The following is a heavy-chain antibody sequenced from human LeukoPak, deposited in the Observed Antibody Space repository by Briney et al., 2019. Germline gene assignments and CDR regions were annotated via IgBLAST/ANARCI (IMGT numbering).Heavy chain of an antibody. CDR3: ARCVMGDSGYDLDY. CDR1: GFSFNDYG. CDR2: ITWNGGST. V-gene: IGHV3-20*04. Sequence: GGSLRLSCAASGFSFNDYGMSWVRQAPGQGPEWVSGITWNGGSTDYAASVKGRFTISRDNAKNSLYLQMNSLRAEDTAVYYCARCVMGDSGYDLDYWGQGTLVTVSS. D-gene: IGHD5-12*01. J-gene: IGHJ4*02.